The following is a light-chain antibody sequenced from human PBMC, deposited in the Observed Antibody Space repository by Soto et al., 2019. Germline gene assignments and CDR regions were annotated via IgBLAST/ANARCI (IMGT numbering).Light chain of an antibody. J-gene: IGKJ5*01. CDR3: QQSYMAPIT. CDR2: AAS. CDR1: QSISTY. Sequence: DLQMTQSPSSLSASVGNRVTITCRASQSISTYLNWYQKKPGKAPNLLIYAASSLQSGVPSRFSGSGAGTDFTLSISSLQPEDFANYYCQQSYMAPITFGQGTQLQI. V-gene: IGKV1-39*01.